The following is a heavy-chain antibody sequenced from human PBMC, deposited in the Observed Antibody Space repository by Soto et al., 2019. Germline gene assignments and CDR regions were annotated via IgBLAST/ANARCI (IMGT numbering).Heavy chain of an antibody. J-gene: IGHJ5*02. D-gene: IGHD2-15*01. CDR2: IYYSGST. CDR1: GGSISSGDYY. Sequence: QVQLQESGPGLVKPSQTLSLTCTVSGGSISSGDYYWSWIRQPPGKGLEWIGYIYYSGSTYYNPSFKSRVTISVDTSKHQFSLKLSSVTAADTAVYYCARQRYCSGGSCPRRFDPWGQGTLVTVSS. V-gene: IGHV4-30-4*01. CDR3: ARQRYCSGGSCPRRFDP.